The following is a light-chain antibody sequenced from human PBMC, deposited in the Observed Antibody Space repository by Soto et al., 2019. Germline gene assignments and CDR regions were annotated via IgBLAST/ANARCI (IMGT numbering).Light chain of an antibody. CDR2: TAS. Sequence: DIQMTQSPSSLSASVGDRVTITCRASQDISNYLAWYQQKPGKVPELLIYTASTLQSGVPSRFSGSGSGTDFTLTISSLQPEDFATYYCQQLNSYSWTFGQGTKVEIK. CDR3: QQLNSYSWT. J-gene: IGKJ1*01. V-gene: IGKV1-27*01. CDR1: QDISNY.